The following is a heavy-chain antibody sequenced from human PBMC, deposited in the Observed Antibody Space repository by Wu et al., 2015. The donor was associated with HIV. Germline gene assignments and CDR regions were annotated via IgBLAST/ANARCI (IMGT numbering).Heavy chain of an antibody. Sequence: QVQLVQSGAEVKKPGASVKVSCKASGYTFTGYYMHWVRQAPGQGLEWMGWINPNSGNSGSAQEFQGRLTMTTIPSRNTAYMELYSLTSEDAGIYFCARSVALWKDHYTRGGFDVWGQGTTVSVSS. V-gene: IGHV1-8*02. CDR2: INPNSGNS. CDR3: ARSVALWKDHYTRGGFDV. D-gene: IGHD2-2*02. CDR1: GYTFTGYY. J-gene: IGHJ6*02.